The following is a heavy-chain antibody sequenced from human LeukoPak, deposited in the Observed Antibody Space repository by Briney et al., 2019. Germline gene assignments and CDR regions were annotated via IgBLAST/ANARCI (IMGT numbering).Heavy chain of an antibody. D-gene: IGHD3-22*01. V-gene: IGHV1-2*02. CDR3: ARGVGYYDSSGYYAGVDDAFDI. Sequence: ASVKVSCKASGYTFTGYYMHWVRQALGQGLEWMGWINPNSGGTNYAQKFQGRVTMTRDTSISTAYMELSRLRSDDTAVYYCARGVGYYDSSGYYAGVDDAFDIWGQGTMVTVSS. CDR1: GYTFTGYY. J-gene: IGHJ3*02. CDR2: INPNSGGT.